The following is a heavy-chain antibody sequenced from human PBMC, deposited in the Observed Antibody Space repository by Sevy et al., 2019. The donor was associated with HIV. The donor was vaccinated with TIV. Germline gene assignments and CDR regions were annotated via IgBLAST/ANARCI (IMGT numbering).Heavy chain of an antibody. D-gene: IGHD2-15*01. CDR3: ARTLCSGGSCYNFDY. CDR2: IGSSSSTI. Sequence: GGSLRLSCAASGFTFSTYNINWVRQAPGKGLEWVSYIGSSSSTIYYADSVKGRFTISRDNAKNSLYLQMNSLRAEDTAAYYCARTLCSGGSCYNFDYWGQGILVTVSS. CDR1: GFTFSTYN. V-gene: IGHV3-48*01. J-gene: IGHJ4*02.